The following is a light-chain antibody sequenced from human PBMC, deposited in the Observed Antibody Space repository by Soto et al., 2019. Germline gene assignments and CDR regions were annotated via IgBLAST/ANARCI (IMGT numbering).Light chain of an antibody. J-gene: IGKJ5*01. CDR3: QQRSNWPQIT. V-gene: IGKV3-11*01. Sequence: EIVLTQSPATLSLSPGERATLSCRASQSVSSYLAWYQQKPGQAPRLRIYDASNRATGIPARFSGSGYGTDFPLTISSLEPEDFAVYYCQQRSNWPQITFGQGTRLDIK. CDR1: QSVSSY. CDR2: DAS.